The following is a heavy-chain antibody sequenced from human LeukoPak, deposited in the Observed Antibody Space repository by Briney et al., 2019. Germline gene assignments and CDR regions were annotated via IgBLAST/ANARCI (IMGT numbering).Heavy chain of an antibody. CDR1: GGSIDGRSYN. J-gene: IGHJ4*02. Sequence: PSETLSLTCAVSGGSIDGRSYNWGWVRQPPGKGPEWIGSIYDSLSAYYNPSLKSRVTISIDMSKKQFSLNLNSATAADSAVYYCARFVSIRGGIHLNYFDSWGQGRLVTVSS. CDR3: ARFVSIRGGIHLNYFDS. D-gene: IGHD2-15*01. CDR2: IYDSLSA. V-gene: IGHV4-39*01.